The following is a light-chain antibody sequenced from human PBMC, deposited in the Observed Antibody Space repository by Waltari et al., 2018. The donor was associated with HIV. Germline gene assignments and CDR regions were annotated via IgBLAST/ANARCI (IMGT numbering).Light chain of an antibody. CDR2: EFT. J-gene: IGLJ2*01. CDR3: CSYTGTGIV. CDR1: SSEVGAYNI. V-gene: IGLV2-23*02. Sequence: QSALTPLASVSGSPGPPITITCPGTSSEVGAYNIVSWSHQHPTKAPKLMIFEFTKRPSGVSDRFSGSRSGNTASLTISGLQTEDEGDYYCCSYTGTGIVFGGGTKLTVL.